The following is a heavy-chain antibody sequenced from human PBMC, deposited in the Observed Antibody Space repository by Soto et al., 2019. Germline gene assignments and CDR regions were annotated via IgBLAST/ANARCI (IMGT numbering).Heavy chain of an antibody. D-gene: IGHD5-12*01. V-gene: IGHV3-21*01. CDR3: ARDLVVATNCYYYYGMDV. CDR1: GFTFSSYS. Sequence: PGGSLRLSCAASGFTFSSYSMNWVRQAPGKGLEWVSSISSSSSYIYYADSVKGRITISRDNAKNSLNLQMNSLRAEDTAVYYCARDLVVATNCYYYYGMDVWGQGTTVTVSS. J-gene: IGHJ6*02. CDR2: ISSSSSYI.